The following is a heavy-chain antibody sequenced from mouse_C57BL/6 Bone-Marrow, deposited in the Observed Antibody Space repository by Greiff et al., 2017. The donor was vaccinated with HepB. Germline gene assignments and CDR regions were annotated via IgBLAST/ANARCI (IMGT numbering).Heavy chain of an antibody. Sequence: EVMLVESGGGLVKPGGSLKLSCAASGFTFSDYGMHWVRQAPEKGLEWVAYISSGSSTIYYADTVKGRFTISRDNAKNTLFLQMTSLRSEDTAMYYCARDPYYYGSSQYYFDYWGQGTTLTVSS. CDR1: GFTFSDYG. D-gene: IGHD1-1*01. CDR3: ARDPYYYGSSQYYFDY. CDR2: ISSGSSTI. V-gene: IGHV5-17*01. J-gene: IGHJ2*01.